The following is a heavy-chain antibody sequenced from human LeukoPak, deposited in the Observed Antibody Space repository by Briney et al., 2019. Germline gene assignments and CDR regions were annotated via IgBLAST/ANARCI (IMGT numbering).Heavy chain of an antibody. Sequence: PEASVKVSCKASGYTFTSYYMHWVRQAPGQGLEWMGIINPSGGSTSYAQKFQGRVTMTRDMSTSTVYMELSSLRSEDTAVYYCARELLYYYDSSGYALHRSGFDYWGQGTLVTVSS. CDR1: GYTFTSYY. J-gene: IGHJ4*02. CDR2: INPSGGST. CDR3: ARELLYYYDSSGYALHRSGFDY. V-gene: IGHV1-46*01. D-gene: IGHD3-22*01.